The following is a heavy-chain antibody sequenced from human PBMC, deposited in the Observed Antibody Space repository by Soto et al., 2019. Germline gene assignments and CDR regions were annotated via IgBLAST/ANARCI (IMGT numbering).Heavy chain of an antibody. CDR2: IGESGTPT. CDR3: ARYIPGVRYYGMDV. Sequence: EVQLLESGGGLVQPGGSLRLSFSASGFTFSSYAMKWGRQAPGKGLEWVSLIGESGTPTYYADSVKGRFTISRDNSGNTLFLEMYSLRAEDTAVYYCARYIPGVRYYGMDVWGQGTTVTVSS. D-gene: IGHD2-2*01. CDR1: GFTFSSYA. J-gene: IGHJ6*02. V-gene: IGHV3-23*01.